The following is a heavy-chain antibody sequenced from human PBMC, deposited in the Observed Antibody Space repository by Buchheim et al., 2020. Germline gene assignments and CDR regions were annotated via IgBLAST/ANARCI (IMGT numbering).Heavy chain of an antibody. CDR1: GGSFSSGGYY. J-gene: IGHJ4*02. D-gene: IGHD3-10*01. CDR3: ARDPGTHYYDY. V-gene: IGHV4-31*03. Sequence: QVQLQESGPGLVRPSQTLSLTCTVSGGSFSSGGYYWSWIRQLPGKGLEWIGYIYYSGSTYYNPSLKSRVTMAVDTSKNLFSLKLSSVTAADTAVYYCARDPGTHYYDYWGQGTL. CDR2: IYYSGST.